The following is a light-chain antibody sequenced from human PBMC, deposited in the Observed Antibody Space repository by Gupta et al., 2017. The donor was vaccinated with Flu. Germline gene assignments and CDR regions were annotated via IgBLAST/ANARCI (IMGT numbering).Light chain of an antibody. Sequence: DIQMSQTASSLPASVGDRVTITCRASQSVGSWLAWYQHKSGKAPKLLIYKASSLESGVPSRFSGSGSGTEFTLTINNLQPDDFATYYCHQHSYYWTFGQGTKVEVK. CDR3: HQHSYYWT. J-gene: IGKJ1*01. CDR2: KAS. CDR1: QSVGSW. V-gene: IGKV1-5*03.